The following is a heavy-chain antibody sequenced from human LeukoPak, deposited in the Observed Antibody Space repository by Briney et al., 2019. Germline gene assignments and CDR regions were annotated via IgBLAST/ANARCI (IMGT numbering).Heavy chain of an antibody. CDR3: AKSNGYGLIDI. D-gene: IGHD3-10*01. CDR1: GFTFSSYG. Sequence: GGSLRLSCAASGFTFSSYGVHWVRQAPGKGLEWVAVISYDGSNKYYADSVKGRFTISRDNSKNTLYLQMNSLRAEDTAVYYCAKSNGYGLIDIWGQGTMVTVSS. V-gene: IGHV3-30*18. J-gene: IGHJ3*02. CDR2: ISYDGSNK.